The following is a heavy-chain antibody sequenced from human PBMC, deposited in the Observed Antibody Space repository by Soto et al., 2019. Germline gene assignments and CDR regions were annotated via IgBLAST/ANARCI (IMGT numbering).Heavy chain of an antibody. D-gene: IGHD6-19*01. CDR3: AREGRPLSGWEGGYYYYGMDV. J-gene: IGHJ6*02. CDR1: GGTFSSYA. Sequence: QVQLVQSGAEVKKPGSSVKVSCKASGGTFSSYAISWVRQAPGQGLEWMGGIIPIFGTANYAQKFQGRVTITADKSTSTAYMELSSLRSEDTAVYYCAREGRPLSGWEGGYYYYGMDVWGQGTTVTVSS. V-gene: IGHV1-69*06. CDR2: IIPIFGTA.